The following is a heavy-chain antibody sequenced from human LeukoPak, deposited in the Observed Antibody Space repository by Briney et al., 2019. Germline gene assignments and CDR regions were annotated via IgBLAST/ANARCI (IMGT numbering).Heavy chain of an antibody. Sequence: GGSLRLSCAASGFTFSSYSMKWVRQAPGKGLEWVSSISSSSSYIYYADSVKGRFTISRDNAKNSLYLQMNSLRAEDTAVYYCARDFADSRLSGGFDYWGQGTLVNVSS. CDR2: ISSSSSYI. V-gene: IGHV3-21*01. D-gene: IGHD3-10*01. CDR1: GFTFSSYS. CDR3: ARDFADSRLSGGFDY. J-gene: IGHJ4*02.